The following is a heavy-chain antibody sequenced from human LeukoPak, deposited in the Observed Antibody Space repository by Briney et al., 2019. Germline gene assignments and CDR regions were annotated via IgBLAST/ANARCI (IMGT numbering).Heavy chain of an antibody. Sequence: GGSLRLSCAASGFTFSSYEMNWVRQAPGKGLEWVSAISTGSGSTYYADSVKGRFTISRDNSKNTLYLQMNSLRAEDTAVYYCARDRGEVYYYMDVWGKGTTVTVSS. D-gene: IGHD2-21*01. V-gene: IGHV3-23*01. J-gene: IGHJ6*03. CDR2: ISTGSGST. CDR3: ARDRGEVYYYMDV. CDR1: GFTFSSYE.